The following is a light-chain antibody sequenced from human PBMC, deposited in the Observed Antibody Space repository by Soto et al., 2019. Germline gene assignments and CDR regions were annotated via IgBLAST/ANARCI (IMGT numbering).Light chain of an antibody. Sequence: EIVLTQSPATLSLSPGERATLSCRASQSVSSYLAWYQQKPGQAPRLLIYDASNRATGIPARFSGSGSGTDFPLTISSLEPEDFAVYYCQQRSNWPRTFGQGTTLEIK. CDR1: QSVSSY. CDR3: QQRSNWPRT. V-gene: IGKV3-11*01. CDR2: DAS. J-gene: IGKJ2*01.